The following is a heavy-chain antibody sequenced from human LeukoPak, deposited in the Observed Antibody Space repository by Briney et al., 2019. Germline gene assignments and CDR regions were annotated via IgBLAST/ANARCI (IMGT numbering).Heavy chain of an antibody. Sequence: ASVKVSCKASGYTFTSYDINWVRLATGQGLEWVGWMNPNGGNTGYAQKFQGRVTMTRNTSISTAYMELSSLRSEDTAVYYCARGEHDYGDYVAANWFDPWGQGTLVTVSS. D-gene: IGHD4-17*01. CDR1: GYTFTSYD. CDR3: ARGEHDYGDYVAANWFDP. V-gene: IGHV1-8*01. CDR2: MNPNGGNT. J-gene: IGHJ5*02.